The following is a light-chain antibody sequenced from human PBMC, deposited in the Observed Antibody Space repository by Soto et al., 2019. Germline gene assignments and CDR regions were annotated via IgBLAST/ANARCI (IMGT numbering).Light chain of an antibody. Sequence: DIQMTQFPSTLSASVGDRVTITCRASQNVNSWLAWYQQKPGKAPKLLIYKAYNLENGVPSRFRGRGSGTEFTLTLSGLQPDDFATYYCQQCKDYSGPVGQGTNVDIK. CDR2: KAY. CDR3: QQCKDYSGP. V-gene: IGKV1-5*03. CDR1: QNVNSW. J-gene: IGKJ1*01.